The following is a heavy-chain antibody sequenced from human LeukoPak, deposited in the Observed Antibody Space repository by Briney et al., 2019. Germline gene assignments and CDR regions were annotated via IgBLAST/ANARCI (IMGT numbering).Heavy chain of an antibody. D-gene: IGHD4-23*01. CDR1: GLTFSRCA. V-gene: IGHV3-33*01. CDR3: ATGVTSDSYLFNSYLFNY. J-gene: IGHJ4*02. Sequence: GGSLRLSCAASGLTFSRCAMHWVRQAPGKGLEWVAVILSDGSNKYYADSVKGRFTISRDNSKDTLYLQMDSLRAEDTAVYYCATGVTSDSYLFNSYLFNYWGQGTLVTVSS. CDR2: ILSDGSNK.